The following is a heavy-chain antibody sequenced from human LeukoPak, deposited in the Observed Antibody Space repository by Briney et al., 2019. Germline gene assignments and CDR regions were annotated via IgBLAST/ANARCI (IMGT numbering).Heavy chain of an antibody. D-gene: IGHD4-17*01. Sequence: SETLSLTCTVSGGSISSYYWSWIRQPPGKGLEWIGYIYYSGSTIYNPSLKSRVTISVDTSKKQFSLKLSSVTAADTAVYYCARGSLTTVTTFDYWGQGTLVTVSS. V-gene: IGHV4-59*01. J-gene: IGHJ4*02. CDR3: ARGSLTTVTTFDY. CDR2: IYYSGST. CDR1: GGSISSYY.